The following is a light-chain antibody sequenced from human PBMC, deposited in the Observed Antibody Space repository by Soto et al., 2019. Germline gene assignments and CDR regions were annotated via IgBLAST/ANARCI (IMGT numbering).Light chain of an antibody. CDR3: QQSYSSPPK. V-gene: IGKV1-39*01. J-gene: IGKJ1*01. Sequence: IQMTQSPSFLSSSVEDMVIITFRSSQIISNHLNLYQHKPGKAPKLLIFAASSLQSGVPSRFSGSRSGPDFTLTISRLQPEDFATYYCQQSYSSPPKFGQGTKVDIK. CDR1: QIISNH. CDR2: AAS.